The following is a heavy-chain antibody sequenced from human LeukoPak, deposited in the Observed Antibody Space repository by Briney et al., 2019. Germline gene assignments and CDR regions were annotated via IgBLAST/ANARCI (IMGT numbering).Heavy chain of an antibody. Sequence: GGSLRLSCAASGFTFSSYAMHWVRQAPGKGLEWVAVISYDGSNKYYADSVKGRFTISRDNSKNTLYLQTNSLRAEDTAVYYCARVSWEGTRSSSWLRHTPEYFQRWGQGTLVTVSS. CDR3: ARVSWEGTRSSSWLRHTPEYFQR. D-gene: IGHD6-13*01. V-gene: IGHV3-30*01. CDR1: GFTFSSYA. CDR2: ISYDGSNK. J-gene: IGHJ1*01.